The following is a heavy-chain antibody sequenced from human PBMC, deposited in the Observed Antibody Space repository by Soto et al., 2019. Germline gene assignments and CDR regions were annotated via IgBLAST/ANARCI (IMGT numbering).Heavy chain of an antibody. V-gene: IGHV5-51*01. J-gene: IGHJ5*02. CDR3: ARNYDFWSGYYKGWFDP. Sequence: GESLKISFKVSGYSFTSYWIGWVRQMPGKGLEWMGIIYPFYSDTRYSPSFQGQVTISADKSISTAYLQWSSLKASDTAMYYCARNYDFWSGYYKGWFDPWGQGTLVTVS. D-gene: IGHD3-3*01. CDR1: GYSFTSYW. CDR2: IYPFYSDT.